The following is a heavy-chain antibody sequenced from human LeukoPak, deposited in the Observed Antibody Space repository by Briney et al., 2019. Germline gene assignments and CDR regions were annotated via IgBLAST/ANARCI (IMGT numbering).Heavy chain of an antibody. CDR1: GGSIGSYY. CDR3: ARRIAAAGAFDY. V-gene: IGHV4-59*08. D-gene: IGHD6-13*01. J-gene: IGHJ4*02. Sequence: KPSETLSLTCTVSGGSIGSYYWSWIRQPPGKGLEWIAYIYYSGSTNYNPSLKSRVTISVDTSKNQFSLKLNSVTAADTAVYYCARRIAAAGAFDYWGQGTLVTVSS. CDR2: IYYSGST.